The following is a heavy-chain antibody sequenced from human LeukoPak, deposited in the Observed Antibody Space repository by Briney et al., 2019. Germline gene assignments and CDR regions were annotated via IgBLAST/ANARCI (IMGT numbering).Heavy chain of an antibody. Sequence: ASVEVSCKTSGYNYATSGISWVRQAPGQGLEWMGWISVQNGNVKYSQRFQGRVNLTTDTSTTSAYMDLRSLTSDDTAVYYCARDSGSYWNYFDYWGQGTLVTVSS. J-gene: IGHJ4*02. CDR2: ISVQNGNV. CDR1: GYNYATSG. V-gene: IGHV1-18*01. D-gene: IGHD1-26*01. CDR3: ARDSGSYWNYFDY.